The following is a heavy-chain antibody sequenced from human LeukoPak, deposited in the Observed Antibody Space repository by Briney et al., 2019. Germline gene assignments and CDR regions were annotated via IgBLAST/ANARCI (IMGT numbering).Heavy chain of an antibody. D-gene: IGHD3-22*01. Sequence: GKSLRLSCAASGFTFSDYAMNWVRQAPGKGLEWVAVISYDGSNKYYADSVKGRFTISRDNSKNTLYLQMNSLRAEDTAVYYCARDLLIYDSSGYYSAGDYWGQGTLVTVSS. CDR1: GFTFSDYA. J-gene: IGHJ4*02. CDR2: ISYDGSNK. V-gene: IGHV3-30-3*01. CDR3: ARDLLIYDSSGYYSAGDY.